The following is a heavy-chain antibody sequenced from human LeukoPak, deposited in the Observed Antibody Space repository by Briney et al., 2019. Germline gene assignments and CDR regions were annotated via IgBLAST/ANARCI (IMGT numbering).Heavy chain of an antibody. CDR1: GFTFSSYA. Sequence: QPGGSLRLSCAASGFTFSSYAMSWVRQAPGKGLEWVSRISASGGRTFYAGSVKGRFTISRDTSENTLYLQMNSLRAEDTAVYYCAKDRDYYGSGWIGSWGQGTLVTVSS. D-gene: IGHD3-10*01. CDR2: ISASGGRT. CDR3: AKDRDYYGSGWIGS. V-gene: IGHV3-23*01. J-gene: IGHJ5*02.